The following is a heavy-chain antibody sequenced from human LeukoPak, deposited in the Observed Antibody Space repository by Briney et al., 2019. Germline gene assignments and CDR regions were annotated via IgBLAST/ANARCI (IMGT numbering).Heavy chain of an antibody. CDR1: GGSFSGYY. J-gene: IGHJ1*01. V-gene: IGHV4-34*01. Sequence: SETLSLTRAVYGGSFSGYYWSWIRQPPGKGLEWIGEINHSGSTNYNPSLKSRVTISVDTSKNQFSLKLSSVTAADTAVYYCARGKDDYVWGSYRYTTSAEYFQHWGQGTLVTVSS. CDR2: INHSGST. CDR3: ARGKDDYVWGSYRYTTSAEYFQH. D-gene: IGHD3-16*02.